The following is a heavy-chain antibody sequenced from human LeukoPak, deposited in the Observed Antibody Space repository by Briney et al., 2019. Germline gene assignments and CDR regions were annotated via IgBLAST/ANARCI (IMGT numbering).Heavy chain of an antibody. J-gene: IGHJ6*03. D-gene: IGHD2-2*01. Sequence: GGSLRLSCAASGFTFSNYALHWVRQAPGKGLEYVSAISSNGDATFYANSVKGRFTISRDNSKNTLYLQMGSLRAEDMAVYYCARMDAFSLYYMDVWGKGTTVTVSS. CDR1: GFTFSNYA. CDR2: ISSNGDAT. CDR3: ARMDAFSLYYMDV. V-gene: IGHV3-64*01.